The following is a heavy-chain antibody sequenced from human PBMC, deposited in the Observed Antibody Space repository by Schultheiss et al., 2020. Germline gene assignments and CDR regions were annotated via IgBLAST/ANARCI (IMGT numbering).Heavy chain of an antibody. Sequence: GESLKISCAASGFTFSSYAMSWVRQAPGKGLEWVSAISGSGGSTYYADSVKGRFTISRDNAKNSLYLQMNSLRDEDTAVYYCARDTLNWGQGTLVTVSS. J-gene: IGHJ4*02. CDR2: ISGSGGST. CDR3: ARDTLN. V-gene: IGHV3-23*01. CDR1: GFTFSSYA.